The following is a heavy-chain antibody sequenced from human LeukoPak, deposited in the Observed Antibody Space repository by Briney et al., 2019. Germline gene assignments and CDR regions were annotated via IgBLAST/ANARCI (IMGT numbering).Heavy chain of an antibody. J-gene: IGHJ3*02. D-gene: IGHD5-18*01. CDR1: GDSVSSKSVA. V-gene: IGHV6-1*01. CDR2: TYYRSKWNY. Sequence: SQTLSLTCAISGDSVSSKSVASNWIRQSPSRSLERLGRTYYRSKWNYNYALSVKSRVTINPDTSKNQFSLHLNSVTPEDTAVYYCARLLYNYGLTDVFDIWGQGTMVTVSS. CDR3: ARLLYNYGLTDVFDI.